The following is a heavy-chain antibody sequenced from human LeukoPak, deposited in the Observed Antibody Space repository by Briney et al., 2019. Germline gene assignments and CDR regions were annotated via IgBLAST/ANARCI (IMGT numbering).Heavy chain of an antibody. CDR1: GYTFTNYG. CDR2: ISGYNGNT. D-gene: IGHD6-19*01. CDR3: AAAGYSSGWYSVLAFDI. Sequence: ASVKVSCKAFGYTFTNYGTSWVRQAPGQGLEWRGWISGYNGNTNYAQKLQGRVTITRDMSTSTAYMELSSLRSEDTAVYYCAAAGYSSGWYSVLAFDIWGQGTMVTVSS. V-gene: IGHV1-18*01. J-gene: IGHJ3*02.